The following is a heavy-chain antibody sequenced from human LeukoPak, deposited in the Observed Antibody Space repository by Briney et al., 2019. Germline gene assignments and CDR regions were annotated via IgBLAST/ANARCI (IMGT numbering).Heavy chain of an antibody. CDR2: INQSGGT. CDR1: GGSFSDYY. CDR3: ARVGPDISSWHY. V-gene: IGHV4-34*01. D-gene: IGHD6-13*01. J-gene: IGHJ4*02. Sequence: SETVSLTCAVYGGSFSDYYWTWIRQPPGKGLEWIGEINQSGGTNYKSSLKSRVTISVDTSKNQISLKLSSVTAADTAVYYCARVGPDISSWHYWGQGTLVTVSS.